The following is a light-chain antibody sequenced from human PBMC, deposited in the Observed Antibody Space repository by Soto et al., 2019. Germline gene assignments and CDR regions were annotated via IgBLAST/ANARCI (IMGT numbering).Light chain of an antibody. CDR1: QSVLYSSNTKNC. V-gene: IGKV4-1*01. CDR3: QQYYSTLWT. J-gene: IGKJ1*01. Sequence: DIVMTQSPDSLAVSLGERATINCKSSQSVLYSSNTKNCLAWYQQKPGQPPKLLIYWASTRESGVPDRFSGSGSGTDFTLTISSLQAEDVAVYYCQQYYSTLWTFGQGTKVEIK. CDR2: WAS.